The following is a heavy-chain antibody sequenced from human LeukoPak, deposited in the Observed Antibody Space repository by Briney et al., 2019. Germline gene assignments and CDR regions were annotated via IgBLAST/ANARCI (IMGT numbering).Heavy chain of an antibody. D-gene: IGHD3-10*01. V-gene: IGHV4-39*07. CDR2: IYYSGST. J-gene: IGHJ5*02. CDR1: GGSISSGSYY. CDR3: ARWTIWFGELSPNWFDP. Sequence: KPSETRSLTCTVSGGSISSGSYYWGWIRQPPGKGLEWIGSIYYSGSTYYNPSLKSRVTISVDTSKNQFSLKLSSVTAADTAVYYCARWTIWFGELSPNWFDPWGQGTLVTVSS.